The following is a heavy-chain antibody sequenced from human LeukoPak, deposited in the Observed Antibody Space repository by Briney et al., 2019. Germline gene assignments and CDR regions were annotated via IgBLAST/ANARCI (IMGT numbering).Heavy chain of an antibody. Sequence: GGSLRLSCAASGFTFSSYAMSWVRQAPGKGLEWVSAISGSGGSTYYADSVKGRFTISRDNSKNTLYLQMNSLRAEDTAVYYCAKCHLKWGRGFIDYWGQGTLVTVSS. D-gene: IGHD7-27*01. J-gene: IGHJ4*02. CDR3: AKCHLKWGRGFIDY. CDR1: GFTFSSYA. CDR2: ISGSGGST. V-gene: IGHV3-23*01.